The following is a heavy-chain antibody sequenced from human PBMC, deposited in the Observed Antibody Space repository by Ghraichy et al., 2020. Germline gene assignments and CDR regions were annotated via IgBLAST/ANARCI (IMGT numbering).Heavy chain of an antibody. V-gene: IGHV2-5*01. J-gene: IGHJ4*02. CDR3: AHDGRGYSYGWENYFDY. CDR2: IYWNDDK. CDR1: GFSLSTSGVG. Sequence: SGPTLVKPTQTLTLTCTFSGFSLSTSGVGVGWIRQPPGKALEWLALIYWNDDKRYSPSLKSRLTITKDTSKNQVVLTMTNMDPVDTATYYCAHDGRGYSYGWENYFDYWGQGTLVTVSS. D-gene: IGHD5-18*01.